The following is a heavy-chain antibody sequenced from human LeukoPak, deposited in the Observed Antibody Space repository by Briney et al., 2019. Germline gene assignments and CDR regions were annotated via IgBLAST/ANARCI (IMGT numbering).Heavy chain of an antibody. J-gene: IGHJ5*02. V-gene: IGHV3-7*01. CDR1: GLNFGNYW. Sequence: LPGGSLRLSCAASGLNFGNYWMSWVRQAPGKGLEWVANIKQDGSEKYYVDSVKGRFTISRDNAKNSLYLQMNSLRAEDTAVYYCAREKGCSRTSCYDYWFDPWGQGTLVTVSS. D-gene: IGHD2-2*01. CDR3: AREKGCSRTSCYDYWFDP. CDR2: IKQDGSEK.